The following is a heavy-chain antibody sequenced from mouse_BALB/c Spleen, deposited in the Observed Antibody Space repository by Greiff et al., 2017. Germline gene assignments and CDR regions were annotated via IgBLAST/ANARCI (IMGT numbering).Heavy chain of an antibody. CDR3: ARGIITTGYYFDY. Sequence: VQLQQSGPELVKPGASVKMSCKASGYTFTSYVMHWVKQKPGQGLEWIGYINPYNDGTKYNEKFKGKATLTSDESSSTAYMELSSLTSEDSAVYYCARGIITTGYYFDYWGQGTTLTVSS. J-gene: IGHJ2*01. CDR2: INPYNDGT. D-gene: IGHD2-12*01. V-gene: IGHV1-14*01. CDR1: GYTFTSYV.